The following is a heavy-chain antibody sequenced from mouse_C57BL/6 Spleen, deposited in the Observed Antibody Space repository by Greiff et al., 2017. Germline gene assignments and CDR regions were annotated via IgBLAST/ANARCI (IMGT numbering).Heavy chain of an antibody. Sequence: EVQGVESGGGLVQPGGSLKLSCAASGFTFSDYGMAWVRQAPRKGPEWVAFISNLAYSIYYADTVTGRFTISRENAKNTLYLGMSSLRSEDTAMYYCARGAGTGGYYFDYWGQGTTLTVSS. CDR2: ISNLAYSI. CDR1: GFTFSDYG. D-gene: IGHD4-1*01. J-gene: IGHJ2*01. V-gene: IGHV5-15*01. CDR3: ARGAGTGGYYFDY.